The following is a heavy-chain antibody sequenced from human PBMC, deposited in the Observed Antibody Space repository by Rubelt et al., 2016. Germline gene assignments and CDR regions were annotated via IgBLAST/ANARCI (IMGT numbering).Heavy chain of an antibody. CDR1: GVSVSDYY. V-gene: IGHV4-59*02. CDR3: ARAKGATMMEFYYGMDV. CDR2: IYYRGST. D-gene: IGHD3-22*01. Sequence: QVQLQESGPGLVKPSETLSLTCTVSGVSVSDYYWTWIRQPPGKGLEWIGNIYYRGSTNYNPSLKSRVTISVDTSNNQLSPNRTSVTAADTAVYYCARAKGATMMEFYYGMDVWGQGTTVTVSS. J-gene: IGHJ6*02.